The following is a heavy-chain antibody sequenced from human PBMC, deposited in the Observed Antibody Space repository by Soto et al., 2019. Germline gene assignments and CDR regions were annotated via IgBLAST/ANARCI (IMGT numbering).Heavy chain of an antibody. J-gene: IGHJ6*02. CDR3: ARAKTAMVTRYYYGMDV. CDR2: IIPIFGTA. V-gene: IGHV1-69*01. CDR1: GGTFSSYA. Sequence: QVQLVQSGAEVKKPGSSVKVSCKASGGTFSSYAISWVRQAPGQGLEWMGGIIPIFGTANYAQKFQGRVTITADESTSTDYMELSSLRSEDTAVYYCARAKTAMVTRYYYGMDVWGQGTTVTVSS. D-gene: IGHD5-18*01.